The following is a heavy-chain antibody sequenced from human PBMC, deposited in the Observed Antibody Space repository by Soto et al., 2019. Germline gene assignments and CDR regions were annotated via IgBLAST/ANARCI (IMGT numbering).Heavy chain of an antibody. CDR2: LDYSGGT. CDR1: AGSISSTSYR. D-gene: IGHD3-22*01. V-gene: IGHV4-39*01. J-gene: IGHJ4*02. CDR3: ARNYYDGSGLYY. Sequence: SETLSLTCTVSAGSISSTSYRWVWIRQPPGKGLEWIGSLDYSGGTFYNPSPKSRVTISADTSKNQFSLKVNSVTAADTAVYYCARNYYDGSGLYYWGQGTLVTVSS.